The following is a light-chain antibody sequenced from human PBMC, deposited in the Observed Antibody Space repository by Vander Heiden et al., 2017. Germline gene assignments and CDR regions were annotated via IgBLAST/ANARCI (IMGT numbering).Light chain of an antibody. CDR1: RSNIGAGFD. V-gene: IGLV1-40*01. J-gene: IGLJ3*02. CDR3: QSYDSSLSAWV. Sequence: QSVLTQPPSVSGAPGQRVTISCPGTRSNIGAGFDVHWYQQLPGAAPKLLIYGKSNRPSGVPDRFSDSKSDTSASLAITGLQAEDEADYYCQSYDSSLSAWVFGGGTKLTV. CDR2: GKS.